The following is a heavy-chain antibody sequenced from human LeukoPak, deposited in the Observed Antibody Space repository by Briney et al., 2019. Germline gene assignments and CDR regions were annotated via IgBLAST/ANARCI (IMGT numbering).Heavy chain of an antibody. V-gene: IGHV4-39*02. D-gene: IGHD2-15*01. J-gene: IGHJ1*01. CDR1: GGISSSYY. CDR3: ARDHSDCRGGGCSGYFQH. CDR2: IYYSGST. Sequence: PSETLSLTCIVSGGISSSYYWGWIRQPPGKGLEWIGSIYYSGSTYYNPSLKSRVTISVDTSKNQFSLKLSSVTAADTAVYYCARDHSDCRGGGCSGYFQHWGQGTLVTVSS.